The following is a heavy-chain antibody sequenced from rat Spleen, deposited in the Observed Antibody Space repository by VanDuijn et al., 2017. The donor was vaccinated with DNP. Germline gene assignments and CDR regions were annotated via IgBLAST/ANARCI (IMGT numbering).Heavy chain of an antibody. V-gene: IGHV5-7*01. J-gene: IGHJ2*01. CDR2: ISYDGGTT. D-gene: IGHD1-11*01. Sequence: EVQLVESGGDLVQPGRSLKLSCAASGFAFSDYNMAWVRQAPKKGLEWVTTISYDGGTTYYRDSVKGRFTISRDNAKSTLNLQMDSLRSEDTATYYCVTRGKYGGYDYWGQGVMVTVSS. CDR3: VTRGKYGGYDY. CDR1: GFAFSDYN.